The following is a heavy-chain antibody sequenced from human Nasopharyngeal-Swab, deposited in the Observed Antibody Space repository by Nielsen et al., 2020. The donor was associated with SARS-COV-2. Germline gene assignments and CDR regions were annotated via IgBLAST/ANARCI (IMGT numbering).Heavy chain of an antibody. J-gene: IGHJ6*02. CDR1: GYTFTSYG. V-gene: IGHV1-18*01. CDR3: ARIPYCSSTSCYAVRGGNYYYYYGMDV. CDR2: IRAYNGNT. D-gene: IGHD2-2*01. Sequence: ASVKVSCKASGYTFTSYGISWVRQAPGQGLEWMGWIRAYNGNTNYTQKLQGRVTMTTDTSTSTAYMELRSLRSDDTAVYYCARIPYCSSTSCYAVRGGNYYYYYGMDVWGQGTTVTVSS.